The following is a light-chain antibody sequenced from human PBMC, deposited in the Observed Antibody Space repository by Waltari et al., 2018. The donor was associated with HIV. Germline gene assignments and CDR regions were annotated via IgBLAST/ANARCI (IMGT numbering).Light chain of an antibody. Sequence: EIVMTQSPATLSVSPGERATVSCRASQSVSSNLAWYQRKPGQAPSLLIYGASTRATGIPVRFSGSGSGTEFTLIISSLQSEDFAVYYCQQYKNWPWTFGQGTKVDVK. J-gene: IGKJ1*01. CDR2: GAS. CDR1: QSVSSN. V-gene: IGKV3-15*01. CDR3: QQYKNWPWT.